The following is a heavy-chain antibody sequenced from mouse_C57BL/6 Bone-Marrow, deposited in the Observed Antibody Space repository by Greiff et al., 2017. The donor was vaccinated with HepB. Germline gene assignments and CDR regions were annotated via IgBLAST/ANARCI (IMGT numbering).Heavy chain of an antibody. CDR3: ARWDYYDSRLFYAMDY. V-gene: IGHV1-53*01. Sequence: VQLQQSGTELVKPGASVKLSCKASGYTFTSYWMHWVKQRPGQGLEWIGNINPSNGGTNYNEKFKSKATLTVDKSSSTAYMLLSSLKSEDSAVYNCARWDYYDSRLFYAMDYWGQGTSATVSS. J-gene: IGHJ4*01. CDR1: GYTFTSYW. D-gene: IGHD1-1*01. CDR2: INPSNGGT.